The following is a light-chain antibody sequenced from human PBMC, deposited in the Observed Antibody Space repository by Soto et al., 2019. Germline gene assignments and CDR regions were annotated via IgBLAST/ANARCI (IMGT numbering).Light chain of an antibody. Sequence: ETGMTQSPAILSVSRGERATLSCGASQSVSTNLAWYQQNPGQVPRLLIYGASTRASDIPARFSGSGSGTEYTLTISSLQSEDFAVYYCQEYNEWPLTFGGGNKVEIE. CDR2: GAS. J-gene: IGKJ4*01. V-gene: IGKV3-15*01. CDR1: QSVSTN. CDR3: QEYNEWPLT.